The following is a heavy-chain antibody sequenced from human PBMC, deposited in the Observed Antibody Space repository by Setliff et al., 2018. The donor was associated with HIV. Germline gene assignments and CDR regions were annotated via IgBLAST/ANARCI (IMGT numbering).Heavy chain of an antibody. J-gene: IGHJ3*01. D-gene: IGHD1-26*01. CDR1: GYIFTGYW. CDR2: VHPVDSDV. CDR3: ARIGDPRGYYFYIFDL. V-gene: IGHV5-51*01. Sequence: LGESLKISSKGSGYIFTGYWVGWVRQMAGKGLEWMGMVHPVDSDVRYSPSFEGQVTISADKSTSTAYLQWTGLKASDTAMYYCARIGDPRGYYFYIFDLWGQGTMVTVSS.